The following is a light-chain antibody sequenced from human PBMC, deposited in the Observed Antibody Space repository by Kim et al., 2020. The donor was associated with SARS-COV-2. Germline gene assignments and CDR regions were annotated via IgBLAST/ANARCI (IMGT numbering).Light chain of an antibody. V-gene: IGKV1-5*01. CDR1: QSISIW. CDR3: QEYKSNSWA. J-gene: IGKJ1*01. Sequence: DIQMTQSPSTLSASVGVRVTITCRASQSISIWLAWYQQKPGKAPNLLIYDASNLESGVPSRFSGRGSGTEFTLTISSLQPDDFATYYCQEYKSNSWAFGQGTKVDIK. CDR2: DAS.